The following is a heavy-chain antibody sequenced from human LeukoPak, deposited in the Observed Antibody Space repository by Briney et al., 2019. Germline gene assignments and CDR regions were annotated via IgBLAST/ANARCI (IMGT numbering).Heavy chain of an antibody. D-gene: IGHD3-10*01. CDR2: ISGIGGSP. V-gene: IGHV3-23*01. Sequence: GGSLRLSCAASGFTFSSYAMSWVRQAPGKGLEWVSSISGIGGSPYYADSVKGRFTISIDKSENTLFLQMNSLRAEDTALYYCAKQGYGSGSYCDYWGQGTLVTVSS. CDR3: AKQGYGSGSYCDY. CDR1: GFTFSSYA. J-gene: IGHJ4*02.